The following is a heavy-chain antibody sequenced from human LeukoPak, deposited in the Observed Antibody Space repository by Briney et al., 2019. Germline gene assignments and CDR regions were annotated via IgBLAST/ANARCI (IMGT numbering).Heavy chain of an antibody. CDR2: FDPEDGET. D-gene: IGHD6-19*01. CDR3: ATSSGWDYYFDY. CDR1: GYTLTELS. J-gene: IGHJ4*02. Sequence: ASVKVSCKVSGYTLTELSMHWVRQAPGKGLEWMGGFDPEDGETIYAQKFQGRVTMTEDTSTDTAYMELSSLRSEDTAVYYCATSSGWDYYFDYWGQGTLVTISS. V-gene: IGHV1-24*01.